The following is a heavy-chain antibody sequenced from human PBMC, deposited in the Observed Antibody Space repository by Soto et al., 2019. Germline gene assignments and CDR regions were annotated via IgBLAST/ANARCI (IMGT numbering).Heavy chain of an antibody. CDR3: ARRGPGTYFDY. D-gene: IGHD6-13*01. Sequence: EVQLLESGGGLVQPGGPLRLSCAASGFTFSSYAMSWVRQAPGKGLEWVSVISGSGDSTYYADSVKGRFTISRDNSKNTLYLQMNSLRAEDTAVYYCARRGPGTYFDYWGQGTLVTVSS. J-gene: IGHJ4*02. CDR2: ISGSGDST. CDR1: GFTFSSYA. V-gene: IGHV3-23*01.